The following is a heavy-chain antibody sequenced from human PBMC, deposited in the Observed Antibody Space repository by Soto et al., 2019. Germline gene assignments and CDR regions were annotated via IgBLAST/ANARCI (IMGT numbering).Heavy chain of an antibody. V-gene: IGHV4-28*01. D-gene: IGHD1-26*01. CDR2: IYYSGST. Sequence: PSETLSLTCAVSGYSISSSHWWGWIRQPPGKGLEWIGYIYYSGSTYYNPSLKSRVTMSVDTSKNQFSLKLSSVTAVDTAVYYCARITSGSYLGYFDYWGQGTLVTVS. CDR3: ARITSGSYLGYFDY. CDR1: GYSISSSHW. J-gene: IGHJ4*02.